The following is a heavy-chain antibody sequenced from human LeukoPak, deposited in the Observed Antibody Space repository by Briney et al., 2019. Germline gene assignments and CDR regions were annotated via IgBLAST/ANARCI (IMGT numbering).Heavy chain of an antibody. J-gene: IGHJ6*04. CDR2: ISAYNGNT. CDR3: ARDIVVFGQWLVQGYYGMDV. D-gene: IGHD6-19*01. Sequence: ASVKVSCKASGYTFTSYGISWVRQAPGQGLEWMGWISAYNGNTNYAQKLQGRVTMTTDTSTSTAYMELRSLRSDDTAVYYCARDIVVFGQWLVQGYYGMDVWGNGTTVTVSS. V-gene: IGHV1-18*04. CDR1: GYTFTSYG.